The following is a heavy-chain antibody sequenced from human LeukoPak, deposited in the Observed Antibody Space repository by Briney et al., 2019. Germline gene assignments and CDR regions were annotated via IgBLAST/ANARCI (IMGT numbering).Heavy chain of an antibody. CDR2: ISSSSSYI. CDR3: ARAPSLTTVPHRCWFDP. J-gene: IGHJ5*02. D-gene: IGHD4-17*01. V-gene: IGHV3-21*01. Sequence: PGGSLRLSCAASGFTFSSYSMNWVRQAPGKGLEWVSSISSSSSYIYYADSVKGRFTISRDNAKNSLYLQMNSLRAEDTAVYYCARAPSLTTVPHRCWFDPWGQGTLVTVSS. CDR1: GFTFSSYS.